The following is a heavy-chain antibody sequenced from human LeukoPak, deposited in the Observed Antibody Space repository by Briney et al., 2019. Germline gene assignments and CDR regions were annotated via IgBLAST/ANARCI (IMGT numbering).Heavy chain of an antibody. CDR1: GFTFSSYG. J-gene: IGHJ4*02. CDR2: ISGSGGST. Sequence: GGTLRLSCAASGFTFSSYGMSWFRQAPGKALDWVSSISGSGGSTYYADSVKGRFTISTDNPKNTPNLQITRLRPGNPADNSFAKSQRRTMVRAPLYYWGQG. D-gene: IGHD3-10*01. V-gene: IGHV3-23*01. CDR3: AKSQRRTMVRAPLYY.